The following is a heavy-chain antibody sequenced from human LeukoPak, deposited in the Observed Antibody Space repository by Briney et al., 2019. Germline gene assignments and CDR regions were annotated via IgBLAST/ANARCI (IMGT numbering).Heavy chain of an antibody. Sequence: PGDSLRLSCAASGLTFSNYAMTWVRQAPGKGLEWVSCITNSGGTTYYADFVRGRFHISRDNSKNTVYLQMNSLRADDTAVYYCAKTRSSSAFPYWYFDLWGRGTLVTVSS. V-gene: IGHV3-23*01. CDR2: ITNSGGTT. CDR1: GLTFSNYA. J-gene: IGHJ2*01. D-gene: IGHD6-19*01. CDR3: AKTRSSSAFPYWYFDL.